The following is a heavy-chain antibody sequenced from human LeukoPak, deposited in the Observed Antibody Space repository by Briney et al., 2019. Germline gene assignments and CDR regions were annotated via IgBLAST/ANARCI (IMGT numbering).Heavy chain of an antibody. CDR2: VSASGTT. D-gene: IGHD2-21*01. J-gene: IGHJ3*02. CDR3: ARAYCGGECTAGGAFDI. CDR1: GVYVGSHF. Sequence: SETLSLTCSVSGVYVGSHFWSWVRQPAGKALEWIGRVSASGTTSSNPSLNSRVTMPLDTSKNQFSLKLTSVTAADTAVYFCARAYCGGECTAGGAFDIWGQGTMVTVSS. V-gene: IGHV4-4*07.